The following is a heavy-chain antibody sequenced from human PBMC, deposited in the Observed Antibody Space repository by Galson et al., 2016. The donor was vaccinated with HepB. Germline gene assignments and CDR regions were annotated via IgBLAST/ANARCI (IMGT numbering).Heavy chain of an antibody. V-gene: IGHV3-21*01. CDR2: ISNSSSYI. Sequence: SLRLSCAASGFAFSSYSMNWVRQAPGKGLEWVSSISNSSSYIYYADSVKGRFTISRDNAKNSLYLQMNSLRAEDTAVYYCARDWIPYYYYGMDVWGQGTTVTVSS. J-gene: IGHJ6*02. CDR3: ARDWIPYYYYGMDV. CDR1: GFAFSSYS. D-gene: IGHD5-18*01.